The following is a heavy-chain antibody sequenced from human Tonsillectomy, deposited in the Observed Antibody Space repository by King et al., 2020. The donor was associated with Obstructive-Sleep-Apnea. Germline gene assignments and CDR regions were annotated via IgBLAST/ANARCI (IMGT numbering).Heavy chain of an antibody. D-gene: IGHD3-10*01. CDR1: GFTFSNYG. J-gene: IGHJ4*02. CDR3: AKDHPYYGSGSYPLAIDY. CDR2: IRYDGSEK. Sequence: VQLVESGGGVVQPGGSLRLSCAASGFTFSNYGTHWVRQAPGKGLEWVTFIRYDGSEKNYADCVKGRFTISRDNSKNTVYLQMTRLGAGDTAVYYCAKDHPYYGSGSYPLAIDYWGQGTLVTVSS. V-gene: IGHV3-30*02.